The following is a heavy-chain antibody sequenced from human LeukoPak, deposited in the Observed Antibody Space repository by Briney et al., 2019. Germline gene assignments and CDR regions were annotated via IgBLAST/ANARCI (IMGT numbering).Heavy chain of an antibody. D-gene: IGHD3-22*01. Sequence: KPGGSLRLSCAASGFTFSSYSMNWVRQAPGKGLEWVSSISSSSSYIYYADSVKGRFTISRDNAKNSLYLQMNSLRAEDTAVYYCAREGTDSSGYLILTYWYFDLWGRGTLVTVSS. V-gene: IGHV3-21*01. CDR1: GFTFSSYS. CDR3: AREGTDSSGYLILTYWYFDL. J-gene: IGHJ2*01. CDR2: ISSSSSYI.